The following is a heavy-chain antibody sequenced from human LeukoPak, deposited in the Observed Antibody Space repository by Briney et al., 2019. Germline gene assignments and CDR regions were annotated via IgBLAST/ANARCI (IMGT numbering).Heavy chain of an antibody. Sequence: WASVTVSCKASGYTFTSYYLHWVRQAPGQGLEWMGIINPSGGSTSYAQKFQGRVTMTRDMSTSTVYMELSSLRSEDTAVYYCARDAITMIVVVKLHGRSYFDYWGQGTLVTVSS. V-gene: IGHV1-46*01. CDR2: INPSGGST. CDR1: GYTFTSYY. D-gene: IGHD3-22*01. J-gene: IGHJ4*02. CDR3: ARDAITMIVVVKLHGRSYFDY.